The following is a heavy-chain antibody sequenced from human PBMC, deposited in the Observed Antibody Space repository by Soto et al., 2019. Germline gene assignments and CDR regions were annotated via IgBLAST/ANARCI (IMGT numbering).Heavy chain of an antibody. V-gene: IGHV4-31*03. CDR3: ARDYDFWSGLTTDYYYYGRDV. Sequence: QVQLQESGPGLVKPSQTLSLTCTVSGGSISSGGYYWSWIRQHPEKGLEWIGYIYYRGSTYYNPSLKSGVTISVDTSKNQFSLKLSSVTAADTAVYYCARDYDFWSGLTTDYYYYGRDVWGQGTTVTVSS. CDR2: IYYRGST. CDR1: GGSISSGGYY. D-gene: IGHD3-3*01. J-gene: IGHJ6*02.